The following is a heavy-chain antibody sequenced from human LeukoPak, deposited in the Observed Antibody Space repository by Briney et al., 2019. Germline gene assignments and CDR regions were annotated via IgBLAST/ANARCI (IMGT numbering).Heavy chain of an antibody. Sequence: SETLSLTCAMHSESSGGDDWTWIRQPPGKGLEWIGEVSPGGSTRYNPSLKSRVTISIDTSKNQFSLKLSSVTAADTALYYCARGGVSSGWYNAFDIWGPGTMVTVSS. D-gene: IGHD6-19*01. J-gene: IGHJ3*02. CDR2: VSPGGST. CDR3: ARGGVSSGWYNAFDI. CDR1: SESSGGDD. V-gene: IGHV4-34*01.